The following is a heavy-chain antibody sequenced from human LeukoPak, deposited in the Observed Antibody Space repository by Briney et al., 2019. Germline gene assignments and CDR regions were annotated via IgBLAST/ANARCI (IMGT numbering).Heavy chain of an antibody. D-gene: IGHD2-21*01. V-gene: IGHV4-59*01. J-gene: IGHJ4*02. CDR1: GGSISSYY. CDR2: IYYSGST. CDR3: AREVIAGGHFDY. Sequence: SETLSLTCTVSGGSISSYYWSWIRQPPGKGLEWIGYIYYSGSTNYNPSLKSRVTISVDTSKNQFSLKLSSVTAADTAVYYCAREVIAGGHFDYWGQGALVTVSS.